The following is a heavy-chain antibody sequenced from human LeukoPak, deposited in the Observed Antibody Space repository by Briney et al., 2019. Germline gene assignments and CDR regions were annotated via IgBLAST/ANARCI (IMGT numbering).Heavy chain of an antibody. V-gene: IGHV4-61*01. D-gene: IGHD4-23*01. J-gene: IGHJ5*02. CDR2: IYYTGST. CDR3: ARATVGKWFDP. CDR1: DGSVSSGYYY. Sequence: SETLSLTCTVSDGSVSSGYYYWTWIRQPPGKGLEWIGYIYYTGSTNYNPSLKSRVTMSVDTSKNQFSLKLSSVTAADTAVYYCARATVGKWFDPWGQGTLVTVSS.